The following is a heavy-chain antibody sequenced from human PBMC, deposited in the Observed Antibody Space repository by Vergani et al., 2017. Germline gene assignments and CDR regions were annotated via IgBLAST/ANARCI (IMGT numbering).Heavy chain of an antibody. Sequence: VQLVESGGGMVQPGGSLRLSCEASGVTFSNYWMSWVRQAPGKGLEWVAVISYDGSNKYYADSVKGRFTISRDNSKNTLYLQMNSLRAEDTAVYYCARDLGWAHYYFDYWGQGTLVTVSS. V-gene: IGHV3-30*03. CDR3: ARDLGWAHYYFDY. CDR1: GVTFSNYW. D-gene: IGHD1-26*01. J-gene: IGHJ4*02. CDR2: ISYDGSNK.